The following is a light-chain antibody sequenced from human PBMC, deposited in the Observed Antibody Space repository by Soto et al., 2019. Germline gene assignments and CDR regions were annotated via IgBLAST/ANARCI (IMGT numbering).Light chain of an antibody. J-gene: IGLJ3*02. CDR3: LLSYSDTKV. V-gene: IGLV7-46*01. CDR1: TGSVTSGHY. Sequence: QAVVTQEPSLTVSPGGTVTLTCGSSTGSVTSGHYPHWLQQKPGQAPRTLIYDTKNKHSWTPARFSGSLLGGKAALTLSGAQPEDEADYSCLLSYSDTKVFGGGTKLTVL. CDR2: DTK.